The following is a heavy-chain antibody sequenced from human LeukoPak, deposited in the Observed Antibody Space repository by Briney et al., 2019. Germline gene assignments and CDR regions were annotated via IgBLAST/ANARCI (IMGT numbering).Heavy chain of an antibody. V-gene: IGHV3-48*04. CDR2: IGRGIT. J-gene: IGHJ5*02. D-gene: IGHD3-10*01. CDR3: ATTGLLGDIP. CDR1: GFTFSSYS. Sequence: GGSLRLSCAASGFTFSSYSMNWVRQAPGKGLEWVSHIGRGITYADSVKGRFTISRDNTKNSVYLQMNSLRAEDTAVYYCATTGLLGDIPWGQGTLVTVSS.